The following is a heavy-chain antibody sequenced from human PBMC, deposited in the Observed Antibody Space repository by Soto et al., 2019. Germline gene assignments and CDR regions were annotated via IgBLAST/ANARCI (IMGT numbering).Heavy chain of an antibody. Sequence: PGGSLRLSCVASGFDFSDFHISWVRQAPGKGLEWISYISSSLGHTDYAESVKGRFTISRDNAKSSVFLEMSDLRSDDTAVYYCAKSLSELFSLGDFNCWGQGALVTVSS. J-gene: IGHJ4*02. CDR3: AKSLSELFSLGDFNC. D-gene: IGHD2-21*01. CDR1: GFDFSDFH. V-gene: IGHV3-11*03. CDR2: ISSSLGHT.